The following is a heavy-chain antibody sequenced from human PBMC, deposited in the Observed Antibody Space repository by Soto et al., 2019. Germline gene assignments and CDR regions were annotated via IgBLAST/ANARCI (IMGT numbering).Heavy chain of an antibody. D-gene: IGHD6-6*01. Sequence: GASVKVSCKASGYTFTSYGISWVRQAPGQGLEWMGWISAYNGNTNYAQKLQGRVTMTTDTSTSTAYMELRSLRSDDTAVYYCARRPAAPGRYGMDVWSQGTTVTVSS. J-gene: IGHJ6*02. CDR2: ISAYNGNT. V-gene: IGHV1-18*01. CDR1: GYTFTSYG. CDR3: ARRPAAPGRYGMDV.